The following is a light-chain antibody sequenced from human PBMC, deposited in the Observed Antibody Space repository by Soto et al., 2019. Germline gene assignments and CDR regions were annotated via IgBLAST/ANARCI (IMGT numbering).Light chain of an antibody. CDR3: QQYKSNPLT. CDR2: KAS. J-gene: IGKJ4*01. CDR1: QSVSSW. Sequence: DIQMTQSPSTLSASVGARVTITGRASQSVSSWLAWYQQKPGKVPKLLIYKASTLQSGVPSRFSGSGSGTEFTLTISSLQPDDFAAYYCQQYKSNPLTFGGGTKVEIK. V-gene: IGKV1-5*03.